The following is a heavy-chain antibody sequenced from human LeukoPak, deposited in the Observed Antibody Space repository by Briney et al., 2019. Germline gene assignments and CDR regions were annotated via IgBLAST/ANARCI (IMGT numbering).Heavy chain of an antibody. CDR3: ARSEGHCSGGSCYSFDAFDI. J-gene: IGHJ3*02. V-gene: IGHV3-7*01. D-gene: IGHD2-15*01. CDR2: INEDGSEK. Sequence: GGSLRLSCAASGFSFSRYWMSWVRQAPGKGLECVANINEDGSEKYYVDSVKGRFTISRDNAKNSLYLQMNSLRVEDTAVYYCARSEGHCSGGSCYSFDAFDIWGQGTMVTVSS. CDR1: GFSFSRYW.